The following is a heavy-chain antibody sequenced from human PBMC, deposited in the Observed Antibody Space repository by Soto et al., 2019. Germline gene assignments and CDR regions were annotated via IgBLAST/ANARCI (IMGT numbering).Heavy chain of an antibody. Sequence: EVQLLESGGGLVQPGGSLRLSCAASGFTFRSCAMGWVRQAPGKGLEWVSDIIDGGASTYYAASVKGRFTISRDNSESTLYLQLNRLSAGDAGVYYCAEGRSYYYYYGVDVWGQGTTVTVSS. J-gene: IGHJ6*02. CDR1: GFTFRSCA. CDR2: IIDGGAST. CDR3: AEGRSYYYYYGVDV. V-gene: IGHV3-23*01.